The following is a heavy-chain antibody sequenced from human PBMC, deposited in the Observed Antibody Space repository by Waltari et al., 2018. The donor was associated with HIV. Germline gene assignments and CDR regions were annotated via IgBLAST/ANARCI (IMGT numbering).Heavy chain of an antibody. D-gene: IGHD4-4*01. CDR2: IWYDGRKT. CDR3: ARDQEFMTTVTPLAY. J-gene: IGHJ4*02. Sequence: QVQLVESGGGVVQPGGSLRLSCAASGFTFNNYGIHWVRQAPGKGVGWVEVIWYDGRKTYDEGSVNGRFTISRDTSKNTVYLQMSSLRAEDTALYYCARDQEFMTTVTPLAYWGQGTPVTVSS. V-gene: IGHV3-33*01. CDR1: GFTFNNYG.